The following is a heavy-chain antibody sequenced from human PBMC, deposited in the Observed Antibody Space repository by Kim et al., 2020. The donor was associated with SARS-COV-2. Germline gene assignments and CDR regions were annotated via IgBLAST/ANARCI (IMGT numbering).Heavy chain of an antibody. D-gene: IGHD6-13*01. J-gene: IGHJ4*02. CDR2: RT. V-gene: IGHV4-59*01. Sequence: RTTYNPSIKSGVTISVDTSKNQFSLKLSAVTAADTAVYYCARTAAGPFDYWGQGTLVTVSS. CDR3: ARTAAGPFDY.